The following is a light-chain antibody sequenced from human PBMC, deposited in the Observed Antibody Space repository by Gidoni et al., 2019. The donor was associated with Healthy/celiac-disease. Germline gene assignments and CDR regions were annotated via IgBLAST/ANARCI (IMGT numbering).Light chain of an antibody. V-gene: IGKV4-1*01. CDR2: WAS. CDR1: QRVLYSSHNKNY. J-gene: IGKJ3*01. Sequence: DIVMPQSPDSLAVSLGERATINCKSSQRVLYSSHNKNYLAWYQQKPGQPPKLLIYWASNREFVVPERISCSWFGTDFTLTISCLQAEDVAVYYCQQYYSLFTFGPGTKVDIK. CDR3: QQYYSLFT.